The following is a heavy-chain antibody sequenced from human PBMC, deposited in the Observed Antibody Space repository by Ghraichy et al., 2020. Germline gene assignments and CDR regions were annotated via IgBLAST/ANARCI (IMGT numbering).Heavy chain of an antibody. Sequence: SETLSLTCTVSGGSISSYYWSWIRQPPGKGLEWIGYIYYSGSTNYNPSLKSRVTISVDTSKNQFSLKLSSVTAADTAVYYCARDAGYSSSWYGDYYYYYMDVWGKGTTVTVSS. CDR2: IYYSGST. J-gene: IGHJ6*03. V-gene: IGHV4-59*01. CDR1: GGSISSYY. CDR3: ARDAGYSSSWYGDYYYYYMDV. D-gene: IGHD6-13*01.